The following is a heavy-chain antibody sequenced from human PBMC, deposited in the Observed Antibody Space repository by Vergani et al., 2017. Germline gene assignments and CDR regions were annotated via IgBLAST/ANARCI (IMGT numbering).Heavy chain of an antibody. D-gene: IGHD6-19*01. CDR3: AKPLAVAGPITYYFDY. CDR1: GDSVSSNSAA. J-gene: IGHJ4*02. Sequence: QVQLQQSGPGLVKPSQTLSLTCAISGDSVSSNSAAWNWIRQSPSRGLEWLGRTYYRSKWYNDYAVSVKSRITINPDTSKNQFSLQLNSVTPEDTAVYYCAKPLAVAGPITYYFDYWGQGTLVTVSS. CDR2: TYYRSKWYN. V-gene: IGHV6-1*01.